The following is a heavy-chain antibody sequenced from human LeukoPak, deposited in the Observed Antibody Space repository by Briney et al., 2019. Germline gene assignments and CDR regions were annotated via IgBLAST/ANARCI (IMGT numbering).Heavy chain of an antibody. J-gene: IGHJ4*02. Sequence: ASVKVSCKASGYTFTSFGISWVRQAPGQGPEWMGWISANNPNTDYAPKFQGRVTMTTDTSTSTAYMELRSLRSDDTAVFYCARAQYCSRGNCYDLDYWGQGTLVTVSS. D-gene: IGHD2-15*01. CDR1: GYTFTSFG. CDR3: ARAQYCSRGNCYDLDY. V-gene: IGHV1-18*01. CDR2: ISANNPNT.